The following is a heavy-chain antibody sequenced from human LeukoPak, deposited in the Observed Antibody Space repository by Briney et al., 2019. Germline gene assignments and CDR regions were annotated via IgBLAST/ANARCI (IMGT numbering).Heavy chain of an antibody. CDR1: GNYW. Sequence: GGFLRLSCAASGNYWIHWVRQAPGKGLVWVSHINSDGSWTSYADSVKGRFTISKDNAKNTVYLQMNNLRAEDTAVYYCVSFYEAYWGRGTLVTVSS. J-gene: IGHJ4*02. CDR2: INSDGSWT. D-gene: IGHD2/OR15-2a*01. V-gene: IGHV3-74*01. CDR3: VSFYEAY.